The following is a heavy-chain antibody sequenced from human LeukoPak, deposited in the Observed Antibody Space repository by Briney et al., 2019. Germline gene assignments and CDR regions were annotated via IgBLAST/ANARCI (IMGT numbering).Heavy chain of an antibody. D-gene: IGHD2-2*02. Sequence: GGSLRLSCAASGFTLSTYSMNWVRQAPGEGLEGVSFISSTSSYIYYADSVKGRFTISRDNTKNSLYLQMNSLRAEDTAVYYCARSLVDCSSISCYNDRDDYWGQGTLVTVSS. V-gene: IGHV3-21*01. CDR2: ISSTSSYI. J-gene: IGHJ4*02. CDR1: GFTLSTYS. CDR3: ARSLVDCSSISCYNDRDDY.